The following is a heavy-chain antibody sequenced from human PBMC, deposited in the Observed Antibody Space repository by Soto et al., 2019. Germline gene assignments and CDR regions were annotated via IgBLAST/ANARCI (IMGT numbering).Heavy chain of an antibody. D-gene: IGHD6-19*01. CDR3: ARHHSSGWWRYFDY. CDR1: GYSFTSYW. V-gene: IGHV5-51*01. J-gene: IGHJ4*02. Sequence: LGESLKISCKCSGYSFTSYWIGLVRQMPGKGLEWMGIIYPGDSDTRYSPSFQGQVTISADKSISTAYLQWSSLKASDTAMYYCARHHSSGWWRYFDYWGQGTLVTVSS. CDR2: IYPGDSDT.